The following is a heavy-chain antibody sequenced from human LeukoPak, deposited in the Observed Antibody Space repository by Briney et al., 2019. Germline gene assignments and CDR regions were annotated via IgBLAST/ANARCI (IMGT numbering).Heavy chain of an antibody. CDR1: GFTFSRYS. Sequence: PGGSPRLSCAASGFTFSRYSMNWVRQAPGRGLEWISSISGSSSDIFYADSMKGRFTISRDNSKNTLYLQMNSLRAEDTAVYYCARDRFSTVTSLWYWGEGTLVTVSS. CDR2: ISGSSSDI. D-gene: IGHD4-17*01. CDR3: ARDRFSTVTSLWY. V-gene: IGHV3-21*01. J-gene: IGHJ4*02.